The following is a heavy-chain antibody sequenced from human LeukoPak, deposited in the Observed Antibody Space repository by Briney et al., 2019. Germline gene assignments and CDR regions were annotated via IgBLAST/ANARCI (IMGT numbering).Heavy chain of an antibody. CDR3: ATEQWLVSRNWFDP. Sequence: APVKVSCKASGYTFTSYDINWVRQATGQGLEWMGRMNPNSGNTGYAQKFQGRVTMTRNTSISTAYMELSSLRSEDTAVYYCATEQWLVSRNWFDPWGQGTLVTVSS. D-gene: IGHD6-19*01. CDR1: GYTFTSYD. CDR2: MNPNSGNT. J-gene: IGHJ5*02. V-gene: IGHV1-8*01.